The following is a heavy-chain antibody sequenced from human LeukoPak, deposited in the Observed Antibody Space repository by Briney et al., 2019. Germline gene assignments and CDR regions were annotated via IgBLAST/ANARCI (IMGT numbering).Heavy chain of an antibody. V-gene: IGHV1-2*02. D-gene: IGHD3-16*02. J-gene: IGHJ4*02. CDR1: GYTFTGYY. Sequence: ASVKVSCKASGYTFTGYYMHWVRQAPGQGLERMGWINPNSGGTNYAQKFQGRVTMTRDTSISTAYMELSRLRSDDTAVYYCARGYVITFGGVIAAFDYWGQGTLVTVSS. CDR3: ARGYVITFGGVIAAFDY. CDR2: INPNSGGT.